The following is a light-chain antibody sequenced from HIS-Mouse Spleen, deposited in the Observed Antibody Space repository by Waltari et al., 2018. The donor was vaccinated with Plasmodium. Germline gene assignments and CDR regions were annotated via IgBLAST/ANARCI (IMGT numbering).Light chain of an antibody. J-gene: IGKJ4*01. CDR1: QGISSY. V-gene: IGKV1-8*01. Sequence: AIRMTQSPSSFSASTGDRVTITCRPSQGISSYLAWYQQKPGKAPKRLIDAAPTLQSGVPSMFSGSGSGTDFTLTISCLQSEDFATYYCQQYYSYPLTFGGGTKVEIK. CDR2: AAP. CDR3: QQYYSYPLT.